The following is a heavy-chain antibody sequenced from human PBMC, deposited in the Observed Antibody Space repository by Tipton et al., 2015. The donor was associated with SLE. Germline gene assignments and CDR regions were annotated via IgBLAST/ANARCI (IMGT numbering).Heavy chain of an antibody. CDR3: ASSRWLGHVDY. CDR2: IYYSWSS. J-gene: IGHJ4*02. V-gene: IGHV4-39*07. CDR1: GGSISSSSYY. D-gene: IGHD5-24*01. Sequence: LRLSCTVSGGSISSSSYYWGWIRQPPGKGLEWIGSIYYSWSSYYNPSLKSRVTISVDTSKNQFSLKLSSVTAADADVYSCASSRWLGHVDYWGQGTLVTVSS.